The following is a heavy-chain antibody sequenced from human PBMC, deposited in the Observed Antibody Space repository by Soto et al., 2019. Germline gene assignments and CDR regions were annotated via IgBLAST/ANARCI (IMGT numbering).Heavy chain of an antibody. D-gene: IGHD3-16*02. J-gene: IGHJ4*02. Sequence: SETLSLTCAVYGGSFSGYYWSWIRQPPGKGLEWIGEINHSGSTNYNPSLKSRVTISVDTSKNQFSLKLSSVTAADTAVYYCARVGIMITFGGVIVPRPLDYWGQGTLVTVSS. CDR1: GGSFSGYY. CDR3: ARVGIMITFGGVIVPRPLDY. V-gene: IGHV4-34*01. CDR2: INHSGST.